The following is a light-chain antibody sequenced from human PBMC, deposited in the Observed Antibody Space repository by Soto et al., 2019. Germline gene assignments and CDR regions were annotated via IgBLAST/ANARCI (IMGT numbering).Light chain of an antibody. J-gene: IGLJ2*01. V-gene: IGLV2-11*01. CDR2: DVN. CDR1: SSDVGNYNH. CDR3: CSYAGSFTVV. Sequence: QSVLTQPHSVSGSPGQSVTISCTGTSSDVGNYNHVSWYQQHPGKAPKLMIYDVNKRPSGVPDRFSGSKSGNTASLTISGLQAEDEADYYCCSYAGSFTVVFGGGTKLTVL.